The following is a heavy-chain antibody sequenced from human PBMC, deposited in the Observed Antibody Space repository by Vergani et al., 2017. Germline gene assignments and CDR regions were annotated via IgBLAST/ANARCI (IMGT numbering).Heavy chain of an antibody. CDR3: AKGRGEGYXSSTSCYDYYYYYGMDV. V-gene: IGHV3-43*02. CDR1: GFTFDDYA. CDR2: ISGDGGST. Sequence: EVQLVESGGGVVQPGGSLRLSCAASGFTFDDYAMHWVRQAPGKGLEWVSLISGDGGSTYYADSVKGRFTISRDNSKNSLYLQMNSLRTEDTALYYCAKGRGEGYXSSTSCYDYYYYYGMDVWGQGTTVTVSS. D-gene: IGHD2-2*01. J-gene: IGHJ6*02.